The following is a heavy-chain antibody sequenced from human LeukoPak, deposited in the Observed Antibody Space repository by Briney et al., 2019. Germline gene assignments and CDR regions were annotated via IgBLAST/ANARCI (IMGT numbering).Heavy chain of an antibody. Sequence: GRSLRLSCAASGFAFGDYAMHWVRQAPGKGLEWVSGISWNSGSIGYADSVKGRFTISRDNAKNSLYLQMNSLRAEDMALYYCAKDTGTAYSSSWYSDWGQGTLVTVSS. CDR2: ISWNSGSI. CDR1: GFAFGDYA. CDR3: AKDTGTAYSSSWYSD. V-gene: IGHV3-9*03. J-gene: IGHJ4*02. D-gene: IGHD6-13*01.